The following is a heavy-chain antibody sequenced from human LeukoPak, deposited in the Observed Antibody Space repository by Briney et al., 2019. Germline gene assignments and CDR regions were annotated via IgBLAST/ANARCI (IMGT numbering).Heavy chain of an antibody. CDR1: GFTFSSYS. V-gene: IGHV3-21*01. Sequence: PGGSLRLSCAASGFTFSSYSMNWVRQAPGKGLEWVSSIISSSSYIYYADSVKGRLTISRDNAKNSLYLQMNSLRAEDTAVYYCARVREYSSPVWAFDIWGQGTMVTVSS. CDR2: IISSSSYI. D-gene: IGHD5-18*01. J-gene: IGHJ3*02. CDR3: ARVREYSSPVWAFDI.